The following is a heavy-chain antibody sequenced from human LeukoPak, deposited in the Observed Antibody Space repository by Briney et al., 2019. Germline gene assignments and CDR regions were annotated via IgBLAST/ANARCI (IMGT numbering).Heavy chain of an antibody. J-gene: IGHJ4*02. D-gene: IGHD5-18*01. CDR3: VSPRGFSYGYFDY. V-gene: IGHV4-39*01. CDR1: GGSISSSSAY. CDR2: IYYGKNT. Sequence: SETQSLTCTVSGGSISSSSAYWGWIRQPPGKGLEWIGSIYYGKNTYYNPSLKSRVTISADTSKNQFSLTLGSVSATDTAVYYCVSPRGFSYGYFDYWGQGTLVTVSS.